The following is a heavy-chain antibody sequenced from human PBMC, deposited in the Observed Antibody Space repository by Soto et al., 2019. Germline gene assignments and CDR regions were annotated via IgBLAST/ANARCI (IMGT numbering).Heavy chain of an antibody. CDR2: VYYSGST. J-gene: IGHJ4*02. Sequence: SETLSLTCTVSGGSISSGDYYWSWIRQPPGKGLEWIGYVYYSGSTYYNPSLKSRVTISVDTSKNQFSLKLSSVTAADTAVYYCARGLYSYGPSFFDYWGQGTLVTVSS. D-gene: IGHD5-18*01. CDR3: ARGLYSYGPSFFDY. V-gene: IGHV4-30-4*01. CDR1: GGSISSGDYY.